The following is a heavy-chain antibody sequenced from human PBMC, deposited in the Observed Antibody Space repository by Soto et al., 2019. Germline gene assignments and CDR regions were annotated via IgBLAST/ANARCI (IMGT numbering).Heavy chain of an antibody. CDR3: ARVPTGKYGVWNY. CDR1: GFTFSSYW. J-gene: IGHJ4*02. Sequence: EEQLVESGGGLVQPGGSLRLSCAASGFTFSSYWMHWVRQAPGKGLVWVSRINPGGSITAYEDSVKGRFAIARDIAKNTLYLQMNSLRGYDTAVYYCARVPTGKYGVWNYWGQGTLVTVSS. V-gene: IGHV3-74*01. D-gene: IGHD2-8*01. CDR2: INPGGSIT.